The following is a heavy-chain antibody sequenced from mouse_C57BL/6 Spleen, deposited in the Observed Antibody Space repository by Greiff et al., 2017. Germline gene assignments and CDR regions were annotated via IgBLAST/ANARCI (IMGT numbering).Heavy chain of an antibody. D-gene: IGHD1-1*01. CDR3: DRSYYGSYC. V-gene: IGHV1-54*01. CDR1: GYAFTNYM. J-gene: IGHJ2*01. Sequence: QVQLQQSGAELVRPGTSVKVSCKASGYAFTNYMIEWVKQRPGQGLEWIGVINPGSGGTTYNEKFKGKATLTADKSSSTAYMQLSSLTSEDSAVYFCDRSYYGSYCWGKGTTLTVST. CDR2: INPGSGGT.